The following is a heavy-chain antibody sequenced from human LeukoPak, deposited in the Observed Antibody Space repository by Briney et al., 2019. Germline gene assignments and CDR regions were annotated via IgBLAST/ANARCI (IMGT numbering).Heavy chain of an antibody. Sequence: SETLSLTCAVYSGSFNGYYWRWLRQPPGKGLEWIGEINHSGSNNDNPSLKSRLTIAVDTTKNQFSLKLSSVTAADTAVYYCARLSRRYGDYEDYWGQGTLVTVSS. V-gene: IGHV4-34*01. CDR1: SGSFNGYY. CDR2: INHSGSN. D-gene: IGHD4-17*01. CDR3: ARLSRRYGDYEDY. J-gene: IGHJ4*02.